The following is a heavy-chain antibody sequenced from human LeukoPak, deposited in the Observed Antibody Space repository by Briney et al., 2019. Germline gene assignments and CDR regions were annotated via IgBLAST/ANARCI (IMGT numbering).Heavy chain of an antibody. CDR2: INPNSGGT. J-gene: IGHJ5*02. D-gene: IGHD6-13*01. V-gene: IGHV1-2*02. CDR1: GYTFTGYY. Sequence: ASVKVSCKASGYTFTGYYMHWVRQAPGQGLEWMGWINPNSGGTNYAQKFQGRATMTRDTSTSTAYMELSRLRSDDTAVYYCARGFYSSSWYGNWFDPWGQGTLVTVSS. CDR3: ARGFYSSSWYGNWFDP.